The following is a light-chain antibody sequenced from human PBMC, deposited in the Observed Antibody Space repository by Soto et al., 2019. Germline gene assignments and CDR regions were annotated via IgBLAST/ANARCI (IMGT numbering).Light chain of an antibody. V-gene: IGKV3-20*01. CDR3: QQYGSSPPMYT. CDR1: QSVSSSS. CDR2: GAS. J-gene: IGKJ2*01. Sequence: EIVLTQSPGTLSLSPGERATLSCRASQSVSSSSLAWYQQKPGQAPRPLIYGASSRATGIPDRFSGSGSGTDFTLTISRLEPEDFAVYYCQQYGSSPPMYTFGQGTKLEIK.